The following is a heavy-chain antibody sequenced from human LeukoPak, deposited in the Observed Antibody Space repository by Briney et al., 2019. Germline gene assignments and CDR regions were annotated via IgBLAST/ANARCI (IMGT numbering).Heavy chain of an antibody. CDR2: IHYSGST. V-gene: IGHV4-30-4*08. CDR1: GGSINSDNYY. J-gene: IGHJ4*02. D-gene: IGHD3-3*01. CDR3: ARAPGYDFWSGYSDY. Sequence: PSETLSLTCTVSGGSINSDNYYWSWIRQHPGKGLDWIGYIHYSGSTSYNPSLKSRVTISVDTSKNQFSLKLSSVTAADTAVYYCARAPGYDFWSGYSDYWGQGTLVTVSS.